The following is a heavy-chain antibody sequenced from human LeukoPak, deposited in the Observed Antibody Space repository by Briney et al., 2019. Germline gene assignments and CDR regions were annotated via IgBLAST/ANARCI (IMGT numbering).Heavy chain of an antibody. Sequence: PSETLSLTCTVSDGAIAGYSWSWIQQPPGKGLEWIGYIYYSGDTNYNPSLQSRVTVSVDTSKNQFSLKLTSVTAADTAVYYCARGGGSGSYLTYYFDYWGQGTLVTVSS. V-gene: IGHV4-59*01. CDR1: DGAIAGYS. CDR3: ARGGGSGSYLTYYFDY. D-gene: IGHD3-10*01. J-gene: IGHJ4*02. CDR2: IYYSGDT.